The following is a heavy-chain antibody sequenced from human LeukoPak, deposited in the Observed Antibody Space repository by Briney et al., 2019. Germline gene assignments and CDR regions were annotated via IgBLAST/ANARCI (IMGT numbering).Heavy chain of an antibody. CDR1: GGSISSYY. J-gene: IGHJ4*02. CDR2: IYYSGST. V-gene: IGHV4-59*12. CDR3: ARGGSGWSIDY. Sequence: PSETLSLTCTVSGGSISSYYWSWIRQPPGKGLEWIGYIYYSGSTNDNPSLKSRVTMSVDTSKNQFSLKLSSVTAADTAVYYCARGGSGWSIDYWGQGTLVTVSS. D-gene: IGHD6-19*01.